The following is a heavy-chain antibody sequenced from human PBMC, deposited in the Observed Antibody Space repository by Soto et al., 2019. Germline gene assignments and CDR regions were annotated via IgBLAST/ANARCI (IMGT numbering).Heavy chain of an antibody. J-gene: IGHJ3*02. Sequence: GASVKVSCKASGGTFSSYTISWVRQAPGQGLEWMGRIIPILGIANYAQKFQGRVTITADKSTSTAYMELSSLRSEDTAVYYCARDQDVVVVAATPKSRSDAFYIWGQGTMVTVSS. CDR3: ARDQDVVVVAATPKSRSDAFYI. CDR2: IIPILGIA. CDR1: GGTFSSYT. V-gene: IGHV1-69*04. D-gene: IGHD2-15*01.